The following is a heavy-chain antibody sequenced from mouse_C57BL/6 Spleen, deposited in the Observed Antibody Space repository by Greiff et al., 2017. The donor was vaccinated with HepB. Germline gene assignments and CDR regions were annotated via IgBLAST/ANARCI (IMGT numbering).Heavy chain of an antibody. CDR2: ISSGSSTI. CDR1: GFTFSDYG. Sequence: EVKLQESGGGLVKPGGSLKLSCAASGFTFSDYGMHWVRQAPEKGLEWVAYISSGSSTIYYADTVKGRFTISRDNAKNTLFLQMTSLRSEDKAMYYCAREPPWFAYWGQGTLVTVSA. V-gene: IGHV5-17*01. J-gene: IGHJ3*01. CDR3: AREPPWFAY.